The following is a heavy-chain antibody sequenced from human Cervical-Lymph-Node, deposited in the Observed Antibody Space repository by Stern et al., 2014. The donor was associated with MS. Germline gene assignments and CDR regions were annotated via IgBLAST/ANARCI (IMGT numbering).Heavy chain of an antibody. CDR3: ASAYSSSHYYFDY. CDR1: GFSFSRYA. V-gene: IGHV3-33*01. CDR2: IWSDGSNP. J-gene: IGHJ4*02. Sequence: VQLVESGGGVVQPGRSLRLSCAASGFSFSRYAMHWVRQAPGKGLEWVALIWSDGSNPYYADSVTGRFTISRDNFKNTLYLQMNSLRAEDTAVDYCASAYSSSHYYFDYWGQGTLVTVSS. D-gene: IGHD6-13*01.